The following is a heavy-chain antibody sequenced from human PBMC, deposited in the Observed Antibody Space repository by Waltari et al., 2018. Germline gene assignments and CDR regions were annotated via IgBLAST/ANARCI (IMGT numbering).Heavy chain of an antibody. CDR3: TRGGRDSSWYWRD. Sequence: EVQLVESGGGLAQAGGSLGLSCAASGLSFMTYWMTWVRQASGKGPEWVANIKQDGSEKYYMDSVKGRFTISRDNAKNSLYLQMNNLRVEDTAVYYCTRGGRDSSWYWRDWGQGTLVTVSS. V-gene: IGHV3-7*01. D-gene: IGHD6-13*01. CDR1: GLSFMTYW. J-gene: IGHJ4*02. CDR2: IKQDGSEK.